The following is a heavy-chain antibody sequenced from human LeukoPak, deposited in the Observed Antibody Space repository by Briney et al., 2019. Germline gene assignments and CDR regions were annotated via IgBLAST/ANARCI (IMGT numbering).Heavy chain of an antibody. CDR2: INWNGGST. CDR3: ARDPSIYGSGSTRGY. D-gene: IGHD3-10*01. CDR1: GFTFDDYG. V-gene: IGHV3-20*04. Sequence: GGSLRLSCAASGFTFDDYGMSWVRQAPGKGLEWVSGINWNGGSTGYADSVKGRFTISRDNAKNSLYLQMNGLRAEDTALYYCARDPSIYGSGSTRGYWGQGTLVTVSS. J-gene: IGHJ4*02.